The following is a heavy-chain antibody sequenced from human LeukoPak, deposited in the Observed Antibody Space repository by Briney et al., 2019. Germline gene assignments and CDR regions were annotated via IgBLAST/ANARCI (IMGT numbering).Heavy chain of an antibody. CDR3: ARDQDCSGGSCYFYYYYYYGMDV. D-gene: IGHD2-15*01. J-gene: IGHJ6*02. CDR2: IKQDGSEK. CDR1: EFAFSDYA. V-gene: IGHV3-7*01. Sequence: GGSPRLSCVASEFAFSDYAMSWVRQAPGKGLEWVANIKQDGSEKYYVDSVKGRFTISRDNAKNSLYLQMNSLRAEDTAVYYCARDQDCSGGSCYFYYYYYYGMDVWGQGTTVTVSS.